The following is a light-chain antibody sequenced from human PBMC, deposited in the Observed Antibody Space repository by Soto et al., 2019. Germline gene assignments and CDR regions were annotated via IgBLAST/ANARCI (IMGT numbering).Light chain of an antibody. J-gene: IGLJ1*01. CDR2: NNN. Sequence: QSLLTKSPSTTGTPGQRVTISCSGSSSNIGSSYVFWFQHLPGTAPKLLMYNNNQRPSGVPDRVSASKSGTSASLAISGLRSEDEADYYCAAWTDRVSGYVFGTGTKVTVL. V-gene: IGLV1-47*02. CDR1: SSNIGSSY. CDR3: AAWTDRVSGYV.